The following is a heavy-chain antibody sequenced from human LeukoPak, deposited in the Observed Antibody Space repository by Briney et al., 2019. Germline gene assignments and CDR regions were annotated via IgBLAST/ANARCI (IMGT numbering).Heavy chain of an antibody. V-gene: IGHV4-59*01. CDR2: IYYSGST. CDR1: GGSISSYY. CDR3: ARGPWDYFDY. J-gene: IGHJ4*02. Sequence: PSETLSLTCTVSGGSISSYYWSWIRQPPGKGLEWIGYIYYSGSTNYNPSLKSRVTISVDTSKNQFSLKLSSVTAADTAVYYCARGPWDYFDYWGQGTLVTVSS. D-gene: IGHD7-27*01.